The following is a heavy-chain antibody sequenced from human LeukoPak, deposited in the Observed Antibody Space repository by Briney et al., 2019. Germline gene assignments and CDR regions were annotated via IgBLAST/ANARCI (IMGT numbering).Heavy chain of an antibody. CDR1: GGTFSSYA. CDR2: IIPILGIA. Sequence: GASVKVSCKASGGTFSSYAISWVRQAPGQGLEWMGRIIPILGIANYAQKFQGRVTITADKSTSTAYMELSSLRSEDTAVYYCARGRVVPAAKHYYYGMDVWGQGTTATVSS. V-gene: IGHV1-69*04. J-gene: IGHJ6*02. D-gene: IGHD2-2*01. CDR3: ARGRVVPAAKHYYYGMDV.